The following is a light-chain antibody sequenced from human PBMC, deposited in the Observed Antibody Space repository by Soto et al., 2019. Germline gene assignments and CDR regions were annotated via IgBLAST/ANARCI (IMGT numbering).Light chain of an antibody. CDR1: STDIGKYNV. CDR3: CSYVGSSTFV. CDR2: EVT. J-gene: IGLJ2*01. Sequence: QSALTQPASLSGSPGQSITISCSGTSTDIGKYNVISWYQQHPGKAPKLLIYEVTKRPSWVSNRFSGSKSGNTASLTISGLQAEDEADYYCCSYVGSSTFVFGGETNFTVL. V-gene: IGLV2-23*02.